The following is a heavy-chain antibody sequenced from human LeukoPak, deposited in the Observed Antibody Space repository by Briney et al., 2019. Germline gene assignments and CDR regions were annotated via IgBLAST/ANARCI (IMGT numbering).Heavy chain of an antibody. V-gene: IGHV1-18*01. J-gene: IGHJ5*02. CDR2: ISAYNGNT. Sequence: GASVKVSCKASGYTFTSYGISWVRQAPGQGLEWMGWISAYNGNTNYAQKLQGRVTMTTDTSTSTAYMELRSLRSDDTAVYYCARDQDSSGWLNWFDPWGQGTLVTVSS. D-gene: IGHD6-19*01. CDR3: ARDQDSSGWLNWFDP. CDR1: GYTFTSYG.